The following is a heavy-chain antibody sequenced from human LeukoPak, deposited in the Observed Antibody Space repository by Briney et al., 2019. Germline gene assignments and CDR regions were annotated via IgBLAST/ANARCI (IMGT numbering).Heavy chain of an antibody. D-gene: IGHD3-22*01. Sequence: GGSLRLSCAASGFTFSSYWMSWVRQAPGKGLEWVANIKQDGSEKYYVDSVKGRFTISRDNAKNSLYLQMNSLRAEDTAVYYCARVDYYDSSGYPPRGHYAFDIWGQGTMVTVSS. CDR1: GFTFSSYW. J-gene: IGHJ3*02. V-gene: IGHV3-7*01. CDR3: ARVDYYDSSGYPPRGHYAFDI. CDR2: IKQDGSEK.